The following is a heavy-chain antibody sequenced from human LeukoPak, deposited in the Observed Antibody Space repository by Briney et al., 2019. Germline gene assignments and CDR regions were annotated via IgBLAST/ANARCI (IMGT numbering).Heavy chain of an antibody. D-gene: IGHD2-15*01. CDR3: ARVYWHENAEYLQH. CDR1: GFTVTSYY. V-gene: IGHV3-66*01. J-gene: IGHJ1*01. Sequence: PGGSLRLSCAASGFTVTSYYMSWVRQAPRKGLEWVSVIYSDDSAYYAESVKGRFTISTDHSKNTLYLQMNNLRAEDTAVFYCARVYWHENAEYLQHWGQGTLVTVSS. CDR2: IYSDDSA.